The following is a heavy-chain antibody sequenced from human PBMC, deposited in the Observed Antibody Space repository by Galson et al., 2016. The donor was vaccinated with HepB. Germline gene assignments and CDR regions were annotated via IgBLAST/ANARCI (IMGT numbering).Heavy chain of an antibody. D-gene: IGHD5-18*01. CDR3: ARKTDTAAPGDY. Sequence: SLRLSCAASGFTVSRSYISWVRQAPGEGLEWVSVIYSDGSTYYADSVKGRFTISRDNSRNTVYLQMNSLRVEDTAVYYCARKTDTAAPGDYWGQGTLVTVSS. CDR1: GFTVSRSY. CDR2: IYSDGST. V-gene: IGHV3-66*01. J-gene: IGHJ4*02.